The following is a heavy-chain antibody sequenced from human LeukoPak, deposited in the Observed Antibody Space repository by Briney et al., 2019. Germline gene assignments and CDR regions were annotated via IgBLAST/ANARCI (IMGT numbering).Heavy chain of an antibody. CDR2: LFHSGSP. CDR1: RGSIISYY. J-gene: IGHJ4*02. D-gene: IGHD2-2*01. Sequence: PSETLSVTCTVSRGSIISYYWYWIRQSPRRGLEWIGYLFHSGSPNYNPSLKSRVVISIDTSKNQFSLKLSSVTAADTAVYYCARGSRYCSTTSCSSFDYWGQGTLVTVSS. CDR3: ARGSRYCSTTSCSSFDY. V-gene: IGHV4-59*01.